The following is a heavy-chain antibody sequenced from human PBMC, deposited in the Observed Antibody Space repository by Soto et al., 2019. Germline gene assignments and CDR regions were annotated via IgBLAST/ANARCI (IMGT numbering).Heavy chain of an antibody. J-gene: IGHJ3*02. D-gene: IGHD2-21*01. CDR2: IYPGDSDT. Sequence: PGESLKISCKGSGDSLTRYWIGWVLQIPWKGLEWMGIIYPGDSDTRYSPSFQGQVTISADKSISTAYLQWSSLKASDTAMYYCARESPRYFGVECYVWAFDISGQATM. CDR1: GDSLTRYW. V-gene: IGHV5-51*01. CDR3: ARESPRYFGVECYVWAFDI.